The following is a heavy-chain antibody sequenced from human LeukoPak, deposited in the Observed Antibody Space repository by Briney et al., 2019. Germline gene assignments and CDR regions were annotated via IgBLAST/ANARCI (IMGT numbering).Heavy chain of an antibody. CDR2: INANSGST. J-gene: IGHJ3*02. D-gene: IGHD6-19*01. CDR3: ARGGSGWYSDAFDI. Sequence: GASVKVSCKASGNTFSSFDIHWIRQASGQGLQWMGWINANSGSTAYAPKFQGRVTMTRNTSIGTAYLELTSLTSEDTAVYYCARGGSGWYSDAFDIWGQGTMVTVSS. V-gene: IGHV1-8*01. CDR1: GNTFSSFD.